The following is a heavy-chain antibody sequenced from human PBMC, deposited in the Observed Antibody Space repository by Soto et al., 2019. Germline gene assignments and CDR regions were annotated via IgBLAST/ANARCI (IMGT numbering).Heavy chain of an antibody. V-gene: IGHV4-34*02. CDR3: ARRFSGTGRYFDY. CDR2: INQSGST. CDR1: GASFSGYY. D-gene: IGHD1-1*01. Sequence: QVQLQQWGAGLLKPSETLSLSCAVYGASFSGYYWKWIRQPPGKGLEWIGEINQSGSTNYSPSLKTRVTVSVDTSKRQISLRLNSVTAADTAVYYCARRFSGTGRYFDYWGQGTLVTVSS. J-gene: IGHJ4*02.